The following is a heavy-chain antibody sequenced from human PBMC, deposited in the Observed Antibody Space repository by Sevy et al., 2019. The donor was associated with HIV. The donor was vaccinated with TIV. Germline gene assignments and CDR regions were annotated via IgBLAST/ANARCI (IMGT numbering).Heavy chain of an antibody. V-gene: IGHV4-31*03. Sequence: SETLSLTCTVSGGSISSGGYYWSWIRQHPGKGLEWIGYIYYSGSTYSNPCLKSRVTITVETSKNQFSLKLSSVTAADTAVYYCARYSDGQNSKFDYWGQGTLVTVSS. CDR3: ARYSDGQNSKFDY. D-gene: IGHD5-18*01. CDR2: IYYSGST. CDR1: GGSISSGGYY. J-gene: IGHJ4*02.